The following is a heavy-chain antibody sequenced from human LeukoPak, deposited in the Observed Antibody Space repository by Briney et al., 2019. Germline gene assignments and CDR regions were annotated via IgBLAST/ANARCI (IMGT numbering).Heavy chain of an antibody. J-gene: IGHJ4*02. CDR1: GGSISSYY. CDR2: IYYSGST. Sequence: PSETLSLTCTVSGGSISSYYWSWIRQPAGKGLEWIGHIYYSGSTTYNPSLKSRVTMSVDTSKNQFSLKLSSVTAADTAVYYCARVRADYYDSGGYPYYFDYWGQGTLVTVSS. V-gene: IGHV4-59*01. CDR3: ARVRADYYDSGGYPYYFDY. D-gene: IGHD3-22*01.